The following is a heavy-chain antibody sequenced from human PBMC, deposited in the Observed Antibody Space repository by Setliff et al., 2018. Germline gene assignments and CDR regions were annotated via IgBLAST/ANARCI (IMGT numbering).Heavy chain of an antibody. CDR1: GFTFTHYS. D-gene: IGHD3-22*01. Sequence: GGSLRLSCAASGFTFTHYSMNWVRQTPGKGLEWVAYISNWGTTISSDAMIKLYADSVKGRFTVSRDNSNNTVYLHLSSPRPEDTAVYYCARVSGYDTTGYSLLYWGQ. J-gene: IGHJ4*02. CDR2: ISNWGTTI. V-gene: IGHV3-11*01. CDR3: ARVSGYDTTGYSLLY.